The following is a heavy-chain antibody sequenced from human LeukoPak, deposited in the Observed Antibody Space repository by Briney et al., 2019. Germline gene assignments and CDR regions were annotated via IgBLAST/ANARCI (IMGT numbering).Heavy chain of an antibody. Sequence: SETLSLTCAVYGGSFSGYYWSWIRQPPGKGLEWIGEINHSGSTNYNPSLKSRVTISVDTSKNQFSLKLSSVTAADTAVYYCARVRQLVGIYYYHYYMDVWGKGTTVTVSS. CDR3: ARVRQLVGIYYYHYYMDV. V-gene: IGHV4-34*01. CDR2: INHSGST. D-gene: IGHD6-6*01. CDR1: GGSFSGYY. J-gene: IGHJ6*03.